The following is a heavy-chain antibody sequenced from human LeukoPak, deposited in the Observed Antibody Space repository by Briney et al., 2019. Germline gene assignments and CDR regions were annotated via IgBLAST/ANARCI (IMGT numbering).Heavy chain of an antibody. V-gene: IGHV3-30*03. CDR3: AHIPQFVSGY. Sequence: GSLRLSCAASGFTFSSYGMHWVRQAPGKGLEWVAVISYDGSNKYYADSVKGRFTISRDNSKNTLYLQMNSLRAEDTAVYYCAHIPQFVSGYWGQGTLVTVSS. CDR2: ISYDGSNK. CDR1: GFTFSSYG. D-gene: IGHD2-15*01. J-gene: IGHJ4*02.